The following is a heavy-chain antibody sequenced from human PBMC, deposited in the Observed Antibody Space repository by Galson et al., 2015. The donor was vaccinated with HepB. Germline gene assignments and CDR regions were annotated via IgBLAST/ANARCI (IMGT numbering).Heavy chain of an antibody. D-gene: IGHD6-19*01. CDR1: GYTFTSYA. V-gene: IGHV1-3*01. Sequence: SVKVSCKASGYTFTSYAMHWVRQAPGQRLEWMGWINAGNGNTKYSQKFQGRVTITRDTSASTAYMELSSLRSEDTAVYYCARSKVITIAVAGTWLNYWGQGTLVTVSS. J-gene: IGHJ4*02. CDR3: ARSKVITIAVAGTWLNY. CDR2: INAGNGNT.